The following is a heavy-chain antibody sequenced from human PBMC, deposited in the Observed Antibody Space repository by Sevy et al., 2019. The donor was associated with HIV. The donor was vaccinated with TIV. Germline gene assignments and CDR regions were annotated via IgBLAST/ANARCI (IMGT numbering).Heavy chain of an antibody. CDR3: VGESFREAARPKRGY. CDR1: GFTFSSYA. J-gene: IGHJ4*02. D-gene: IGHD6-6*01. CDR2: ISGGGGST. Sequence: GGSLRLSCAASGFTFSSYAMSWVRQAPGKGLEWVSAISGGGGSTYYADSVKGRFTISRDNSKNTLYLQMNSLRAEDTAVYYCVGESFREAARPKRGYWGQGTLVTVSS. V-gene: IGHV3-23*01.